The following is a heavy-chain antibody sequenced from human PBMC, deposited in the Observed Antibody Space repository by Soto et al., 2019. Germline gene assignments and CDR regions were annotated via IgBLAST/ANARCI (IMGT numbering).Heavy chain of an antibody. CDR1: GLPHSNFA. D-gene: IGHD2-21*01. J-gene: IGHJ4*02. CDR2: IYGSGRGI. CDR3: AKDAVYNDGLWLMDH. Sequence: GGSLRLSCTASGLPHSNFAMMWARQAPGKGLECVSGIYGSGRGIEYADSVKGRFTISRDNSKNTVYLQMTDLRADDTAVYYCAKDAVYNDGLWLMDHWGQGTQVTAPQ. V-gene: IGHV3-23*05.